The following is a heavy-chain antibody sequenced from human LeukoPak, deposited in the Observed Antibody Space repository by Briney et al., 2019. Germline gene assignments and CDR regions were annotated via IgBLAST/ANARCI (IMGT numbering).Heavy chain of an antibody. Sequence: GESLKISFKGSGYRFTSYWIGWVRQMPGKGLEWMGIIYPGDSDTRYSPSFQGQDTISADKSISTAYLQWSTLKASDTAMYYCARGTMLRGLIADFDYWGQGTLVTVSS. D-gene: IGHD3-10*01. CDR2: IYPGDSDT. J-gene: IGHJ4*02. CDR3: ARGTMLRGLIADFDY. V-gene: IGHV5-51*01. CDR1: GYRFTSYW.